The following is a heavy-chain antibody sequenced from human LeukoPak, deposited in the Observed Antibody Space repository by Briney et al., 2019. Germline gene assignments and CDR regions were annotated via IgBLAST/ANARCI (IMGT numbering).Heavy chain of an antibody. CDR1: GDSISSYY. D-gene: IGHD5-18*01. Sequence: SETLSLTCTVSGDSISSYYWSWIRQPPGKGLEWIGYIYYSGSTYYNPSLTSRVTISVGTPKNQFSLNLSSVTAADTAVYYCARAGYGFHYWGQGTLVTVSS. CDR3: ARAGYGFHY. J-gene: IGHJ4*02. CDR2: IYYSGST. V-gene: IGHV4-59*01.